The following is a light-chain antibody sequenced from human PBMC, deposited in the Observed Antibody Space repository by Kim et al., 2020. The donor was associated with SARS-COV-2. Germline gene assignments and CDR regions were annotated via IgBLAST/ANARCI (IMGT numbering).Light chain of an antibody. CDR3: AAWDDSLNGWV. Sequence: QSVLTQPPSASGTPGQRVAISCSGSSSNIGSNTVNWYQQLPGTAPNLLIYTNNQRPSGVPDRFSGSKSGTSASLAISWLQSEDEADYYCAAWDDSLNGWVFGGGTQLTVL. CDR2: TNN. V-gene: IGLV1-44*01. J-gene: IGLJ3*02. CDR1: SSNIGSNT.